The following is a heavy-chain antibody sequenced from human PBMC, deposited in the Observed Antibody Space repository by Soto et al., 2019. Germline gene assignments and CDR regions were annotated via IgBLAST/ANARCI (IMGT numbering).Heavy chain of an antibody. Sequence: QVQLVQSGAEVKKPGASVKVSCKASGYIFTGYYMHWVRQAPGQGLEWMGWINPNSGDTNYAQKFQGRVTMTRDTSISTVYKELSRLRSDDTAVYYCARAIAAGGTNWFDPWGQGTLVSVSS. J-gene: IGHJ5*02. CDR1: GYIFTGYY. D-gene: IGHD6-13*01. CDR2: INPNSGDT. V-gene: IGHV1-2*02. CDR3: ARAIAAGGTNWFDP.